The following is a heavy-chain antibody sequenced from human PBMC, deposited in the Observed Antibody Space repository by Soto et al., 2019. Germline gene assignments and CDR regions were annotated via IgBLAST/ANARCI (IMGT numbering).Heavy chain of an antibody. J-gene: IGHJ4*02. CDR2: IYHSGST. D-gene: IGHD4-17*01. Sequence: QVQLQESGPGLVKPSGTLSLTCAVSGGSISSSNWWSWVRQPPGKGLEWIGEIYHSGSTNYNPSLKSXXTXSGXKSKNQFSLKLSSVTAADTAVYYCARDHGDYGVDYWGQGTLVTVSS. V-gene: IGHV4-4*02. CDR1: GGSISSSNW. CDR3: ARDHGDYGVDY.